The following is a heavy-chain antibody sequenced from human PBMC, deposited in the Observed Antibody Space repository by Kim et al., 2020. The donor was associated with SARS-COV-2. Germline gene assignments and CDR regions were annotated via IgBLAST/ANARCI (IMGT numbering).Heavy chain of an antibody. CDR3: TNVNGKTLASWVAVD. J-gene: IGHJ3*02. V-gene: IGHV3-73*01. D-gene: IGHD1-1*01. CDR1: GFTFSGYA. Sequence: GGSLRLSCAASGFTFSGYAIHWVRQASGKGLEWVAGIRSKANSYETAYAASVKGRFTISRDDSKYTVYLQMNRLKNEDTAVYYCTNVNGKTLASWVAVD. CDR2: IRSKANSYET.